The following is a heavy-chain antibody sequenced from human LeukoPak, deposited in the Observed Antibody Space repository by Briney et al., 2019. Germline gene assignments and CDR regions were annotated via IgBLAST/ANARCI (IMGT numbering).Heavy chain of an antibody. D-gene: IGHD3-10*01. Sequence: SGGSLRLSCAASGFTVSSNYMSWDRQAPGKGLEWVASINQDGGEIHYVDSVKGRFTISRDNAKNSLYLQMNSLTAEDTAVHYCVRARHPGGWFDPWGQGTLVTVSS. V-gene: IGHV3-7*04. CDR2: INQDGGEI. J-gene: IGHJ5*02. CDR1: GFTVSSNY. CDR3: VRARHPGGWFDP.